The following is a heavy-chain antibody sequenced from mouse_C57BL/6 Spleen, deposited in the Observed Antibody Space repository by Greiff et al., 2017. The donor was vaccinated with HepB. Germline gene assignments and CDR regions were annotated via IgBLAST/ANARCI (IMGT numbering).Heavy chain of an antibody. V-gene: IGHV3-8*01. Sequence: EVKLMESGPGLAKPSQTLSLTCSVTGYSITSDYWNWIRQFPGNKLEYMGYISYSGSTYYNPSLKSRISITRDTAKNQYYLQLNSVTTEDTATYYCARWELDHYFDYWGQGTTLTVSS. CDR1: GYSITSDY. CDR3: ARWELDHYFDY. CDR2: ISYSGST. D-gene: IGHD4-1*01. J-gene: IGHJ2*01.